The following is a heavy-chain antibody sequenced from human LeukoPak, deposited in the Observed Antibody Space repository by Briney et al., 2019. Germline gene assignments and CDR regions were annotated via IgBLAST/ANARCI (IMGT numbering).Heavy chain of an antibody. V-gene: IGHV1-18*01. CDR1: GYTFTSYG. J-gene: IGHJ3*02. CDR3: ARGGYYYLWGSSPDAFDI. CDR2: INPYNGNT. Sequence: ASVKVSCKASGYTFTSYGITWLRQAPGQGLEWMGWINPYNGNTNYAQKVQGRVTMTTDTSTSTAYMELRSLRSDDTAVYYCARGGYYYLWGSSPDAFDIWGQGTMVTVSS. D-gene: IGHD3-16*01.